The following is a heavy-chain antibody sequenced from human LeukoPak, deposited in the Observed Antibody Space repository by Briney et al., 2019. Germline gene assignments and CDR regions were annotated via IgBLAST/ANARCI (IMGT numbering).Heavy chain of an antibody. Sequence: ASETLSLTCTVSGGSISSYYWGWLRQPAGKGLEWIGRIYTSGSTNYNPSLKSRVTMSVDTSENQFSLKLTSVAAAETAVYYCARLVVITTFDWFGPWGQGTLVTVSS. J-gene: IGHJ5*02. CDR3: ARLVVITTFDWFGP. V-gene: IGHV4-4*07. CDR1: GGSISSYY. D-gene: IGHD3-22*01. CDR2: IYTSGST.